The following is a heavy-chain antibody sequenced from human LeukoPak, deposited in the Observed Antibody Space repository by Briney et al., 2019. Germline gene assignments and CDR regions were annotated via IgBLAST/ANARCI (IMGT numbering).Heavy chain of an antibody. V-gene: IGHV3-53*01. CDR1: GFTVSSNY. J-gene: IGHJ4*02. D-gene: IGHD4-23*01. Sequence: PGGSLRLSCAASGFTVSSNYMSWVRQAPGKGLEWVSVICSGGSTYYADSVKGRFTISRDNSKNMVYLQMKSLRAEDTAVCYCARDLIGGKFDYWGQGTLVTVSS. CDR3: ARDLIGGKFDY. CDR2: ICSGGST.